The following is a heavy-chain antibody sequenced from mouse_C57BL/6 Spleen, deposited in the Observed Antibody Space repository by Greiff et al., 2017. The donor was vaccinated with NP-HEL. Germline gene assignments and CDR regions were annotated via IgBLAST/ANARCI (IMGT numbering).Heavy chain of an antibody. CDR1: GFTFSSYA. CDR2: ISDGGSYT. V-gene: IGHV5-4*01. Sequence: EVKLMESGGGLVKPGGSLKLSCAASGFTFSSYAMSWVRQTPEKRLEWVATISDGGSYTYCPDNVKGRFTISRDNAKNNLYLQMSHLKSEDTAMYYCAREKTAQAFAYWGQGTLVTVSA. D-gene: IGHD3-2*02. CDR3: AREKTAQAFAY. J-gene: IGHJ3*01.